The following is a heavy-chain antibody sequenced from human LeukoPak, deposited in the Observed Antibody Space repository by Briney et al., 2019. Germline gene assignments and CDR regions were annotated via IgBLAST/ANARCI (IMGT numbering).Heavy chain of an antibody. CDR2: IYYSEST. CDR3: VRQGTTMVSRPYFDY. J-gene: IGHJ4*02. CDR1: GGTISRSNYY. Sequence: KSSETLSLTCTVSGGTISRSNYYWGWIRQPPGKGLEWIGSIYYSESTYYNPSLKSRVTISVNTSKNQFSLKLSSVTAADTAVYYCVRQGTTMVSRPYFDYWGQGTLVTVSS. V-gene: IGHV4-39*01. D-gene: IGHD2-8*01.